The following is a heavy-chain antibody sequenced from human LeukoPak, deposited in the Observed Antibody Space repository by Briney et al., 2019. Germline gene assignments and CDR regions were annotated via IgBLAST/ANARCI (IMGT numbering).Heavy chain of an antibody. CDR1: GYTLNEVS. Sequence: ASVKVSCKVAGYTLNEVSMHWVRQAPGKGLEWMGGFDPEDGETIYAQKFQGRVTMTEDTSTDTAYMELGSLRSEDTAVYYCATVGSRSSSWYRPLDYWGQGTLVTVSS. D-gene: IGHD6-13*01. V-gene: IGHV1-24*01. CDR3: ATVGSRSSSWYRPLDY. CDR2: FDPEDGET. J-gene: IGHJ4*02.